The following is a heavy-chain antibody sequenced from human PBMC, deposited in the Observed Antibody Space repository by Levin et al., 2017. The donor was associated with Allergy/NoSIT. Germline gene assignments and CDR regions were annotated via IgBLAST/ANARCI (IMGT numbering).Heavy chain of an antibody. D-gene: IGHD6-13*01. CDR3: ARVGIADDTEVFPNWFDP. CDR2: MNPNSGNT. CDR1: GYTFTSYD. V-gene: IGHV1-8*01. J-gene: IGHJ5*02. Sequence: ASVKVSCKASGYTFTSYDINWVRQATGQGLEWMGWMNPNSGNTGYAQKFQGRVTMTRNTSISTAYMELSSLRSEDTAVYYCARVGIADDTEVFPNWFDPWGQGTLVTVSS.